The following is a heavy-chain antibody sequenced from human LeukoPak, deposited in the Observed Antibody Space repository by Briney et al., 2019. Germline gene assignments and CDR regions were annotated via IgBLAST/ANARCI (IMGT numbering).Heavy chain of an antibody. D-gene: IGHD1/OR15-1a*01. Sequence: GASVKVSCKASGYTFTNYGINWVRQAPGQGLEWMGWISVYNGYTNYAQNLQGRVSMTTDTSTSTAYMELRSLRSDDTGVYYCARVRVTGTSIYYDYGMDVWGQGTTVTVSS. CDR2: ISVYNGYT. CDR1: GYTFTNYG. J-gene: IGHJ6*02. V-gene: IGHV1-18*01. CDR3: ARVRVTGTSIYYDYGMDV.